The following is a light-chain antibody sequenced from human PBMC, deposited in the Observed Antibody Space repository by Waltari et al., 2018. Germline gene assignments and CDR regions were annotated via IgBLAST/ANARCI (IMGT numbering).Light chain of an antibody. CDR3: QHYHSYPVS. CDR1: QSIGDL. Sequence: DIQMTQSPSTLSASVGDRVTISCRASQSIGDLLAWYQQRTGKAPKVLIHKASNLETEVPSRFSGSGSGTEFTLTITSLQPDDFAAYYCQHYHSYPVSFGQGTKLEIK. CDR2: KAS. J-gene: IGKJ2*03. V-gene: IGKV1-5*03.